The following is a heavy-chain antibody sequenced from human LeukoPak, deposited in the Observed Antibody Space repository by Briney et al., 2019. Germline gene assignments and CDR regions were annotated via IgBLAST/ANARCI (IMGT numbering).Heavy chain of an antibody. J-gene: IGHJ4*02. V-gene: IGHV3-23*01. D-gene: IGHD3-10*01. Sequence: PGGSLRLSCAASGFTFSSYAMSWVRQAPGKGLEWVSAISGSGGSTYYADSVKGRFTISRDNSKNTLYLQMNSLRAEDTAVYYCAKSTTHYYYGSGSWLDYWGQGTLVTVSS. CDR2: ISGSGGST. CDR3: AKSTTHYYYGSGSWLDY. CDR1: GFTFSSYA.